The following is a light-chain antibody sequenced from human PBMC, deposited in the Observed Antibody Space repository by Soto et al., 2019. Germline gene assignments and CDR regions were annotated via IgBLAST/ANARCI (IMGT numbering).Light chain of an antibody. J-gene: IGKJ2*01. V-gene: IGKV1-39*01. CDR2: AAS. CDR3: QQSYSTPYT. Sequence: DIQMTQSPSSLSVSVGDRVIITCRAGQTISTYLNWYQQKPGKAPKLLIYAASTLQSGVPSRFSGSGSGTDFTLTISSLQPEDFATYYCQQSYSTPYTFGQGSKLAIK. CDR1: QTISTY.